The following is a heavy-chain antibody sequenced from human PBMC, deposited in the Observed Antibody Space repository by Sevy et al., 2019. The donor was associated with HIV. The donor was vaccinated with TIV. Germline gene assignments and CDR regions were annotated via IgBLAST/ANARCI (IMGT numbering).Heavy chain of an antibody. Sequence: SGPTLVKPTQTLTLTCTFSGFSLSTSGVGVGCIRQPPGKALEWLALIYWNDDKRYSPSLKSRLTITKDTSKNQVVLTVTNMDPVDTATYYCARYSSGWGYWGPGTLVTVSS. V-gene: IGHV2-5*01. J-gene: IGHJ4*02. CDR3: ARYSSGWGY. D-gene: IGHD6-19*01. CDR2: IYWNDDK. CDR1: GFSLSTSGVG.